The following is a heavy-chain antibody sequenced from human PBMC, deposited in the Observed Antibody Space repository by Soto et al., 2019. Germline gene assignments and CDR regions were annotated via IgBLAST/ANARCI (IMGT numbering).Heavy chain of an antibody. Sequence: ASVKVSCKASGYTFTTYYMHWLRQARGQGLEWMGIITPSSGSTRYEQKFQDRVTMTRDTSTSTVYMELSSLRSEDTAVYYCARDRQSYGMDVWGQGTTVSVSS. CDR1: GYTFTTYY. CDR3: ARDRQSYGMDV. V-gene: IGHV1-46*01. J-gene: IGHJ6*02. CDR2: ITPSSGST.